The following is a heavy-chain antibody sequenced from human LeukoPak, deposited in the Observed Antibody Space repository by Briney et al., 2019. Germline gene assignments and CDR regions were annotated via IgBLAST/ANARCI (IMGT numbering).Heavy chain of an antibody. D-gene: IGHD3-3*01. Sequence: GGSLRLSCAASGFTFDDYGMSWVRQAPGKGLEWVSGINWNGGSTVYADSVKGRFTISRDNAKNYKYLQMNSLRAEDTALYYCARVGLRFLEWLPYYFDYWGQGTLVTDSS. J-gene: IGHJ4*02. CDR2: INWNGGST. CDR3: ARVGLRFLEWLPYYFDY. V-gene: IGHV3-20*04. CDR1: GFTFDDYG.